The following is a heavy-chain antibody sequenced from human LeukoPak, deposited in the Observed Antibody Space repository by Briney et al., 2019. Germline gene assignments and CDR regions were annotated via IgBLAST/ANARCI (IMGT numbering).Heavy chain of an antibody. CDR3: ARADIVVVPAALPED. V-gene: IGHV1-2*02. CDR2: INPNSGGT. D-gene: IGHD2-2*01. J-gene: IGHJ4*02. CDR1: GYTFTGYY. Sequence: ASVKVSCKASGYTFTGYYMHWVRQAPGQGLEWMGWINPNSGGTNYAQEFQGRVTMTRDTSISTAYMELSRLRSDDTAVYYCARADIVVVPAALPEDWGQGTLVTVSS.